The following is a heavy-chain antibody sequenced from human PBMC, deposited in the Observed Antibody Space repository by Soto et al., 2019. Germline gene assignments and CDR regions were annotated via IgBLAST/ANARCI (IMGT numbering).Heavy chain of an antibody. V-gene: IGHV1-3*01. CDR1: GYTFTSYA. CDR3: ARTRGYYLYDY. Sequence: QVQLVQSGAEVKKPGASVKVSCKASGYTFTSYAMHWVRQAPGQRLEWMGWINAGNGNTKYSQKLQGRVTITRDTSASTAYMGLSSLRSEETAVYYCARTRGYYLYDYWGQGPLVTVSS. D-gene: IGHD3-22*01. CDR2: INAGNGNT. J-gene: IGHJ4*02.